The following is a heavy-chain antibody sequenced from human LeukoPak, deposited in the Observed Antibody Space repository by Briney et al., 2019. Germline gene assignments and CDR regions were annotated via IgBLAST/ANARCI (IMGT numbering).Heavy chain of an antibody. CDR2: INPNSGGT. V-gene: IGHV1-2*02. CDR1: GYTFTGYY. J-gene: IGHJ4*02. D-gene: IGHD6-25*01. Sequence: ASVKVSCKASGYTFTGYYMHWVRQAPGQGLEWMGWINPNSGGTNYAQKFQGRVTMTRDTSISTAYMELSRLRSDDTAVYYCARDHRGLPYYFDYWGQGTLVTVSS. CDR3: ARDHRGLPYYFDY.